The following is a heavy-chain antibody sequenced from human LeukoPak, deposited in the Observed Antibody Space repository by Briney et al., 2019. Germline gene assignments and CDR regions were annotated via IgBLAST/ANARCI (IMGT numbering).Heavy chain of an antibody. Sequence: PSETLSLTCTVSGGSISSSSYYWGWIRQPPGKGLEWIGNIYYSGSTYYNPSLKSRVTISVDTSKNQFSLKLSSVTAADTAVYYCASYSAAGSDYWGQGTLVTVFS. V-gene: IGHV4-39*07. D-gene: IGHD6-13*01. J-gene: IGHJ4*02. CDR3: ASYSAAGSDY. CDR1: GGSISSSSYY. CDR2: IYYSGST.